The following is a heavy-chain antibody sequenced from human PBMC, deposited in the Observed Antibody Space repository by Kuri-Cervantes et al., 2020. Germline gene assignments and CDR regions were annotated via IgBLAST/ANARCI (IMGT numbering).Heavy chain of an antibody. CDR1: GFTFSSYA. V-gene: IGHV3-23*01. Sequence: GGSLRLSCAASGFTFSSYAMSWVRQAPGKGLEWVSAISGSGGSTYYADSVKGRFTISRDNSKNTLYLQMNSLRAEDTAVYYCAKKRGRYYYYGMDVWGQGTTVTVSS. CDR3: AKKRGRYYYYGMDV. J-gene: IGHJ6*02. D-gene: IGHD2-15*01. CDR2: ISGSGGST.